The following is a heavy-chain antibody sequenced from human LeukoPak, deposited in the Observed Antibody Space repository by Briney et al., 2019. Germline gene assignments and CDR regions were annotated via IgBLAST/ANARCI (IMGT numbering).Heavy chain of an antibody. Sequence: PGGSLRLSCAASGFTFSSYAMSWVRQAPEKGLEWVSAISGSGGSTYYADSVKGRFTISRDNSKNTLYLQMNSLRAEDTAVYYCAKELVVVVVAATHRYFDYWGQGTLVTVSS. CDR3: AKELVVVVVAATHRYFDY. J-gene: IGHJ4*02. V-gene: IGHV3-23*01. CDR2: ISGSGGST. CDR1: GFTFSSYA. D-gene: IGHD2-15*01.